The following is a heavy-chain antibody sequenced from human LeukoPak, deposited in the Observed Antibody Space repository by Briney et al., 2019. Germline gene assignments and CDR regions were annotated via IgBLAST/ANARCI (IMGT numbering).Heavy chain of an antibody. CDR3: ARAGGGLVIFDY. CDR2: ISAYNGNT. D-gene: IGHD3/OR15-3a*01. CDR1: GYTFTSYG. J-gene: IGHJ4*02. V-gene: IGHV1-18*01. Sequence: GASVKVSCKASGYTFTSYGISWVRQAPGQGLEWMGWISAYNGNTNYAQKFQGRVTITADKSTSTAYMELSSLRSEDTAVYYCARAGGGLVIFDYWGQGTLVTVSS.